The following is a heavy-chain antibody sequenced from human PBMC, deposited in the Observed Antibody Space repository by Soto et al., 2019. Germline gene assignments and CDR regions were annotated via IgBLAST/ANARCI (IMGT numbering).Heavy chain of an antibody. CDR3: ARFRVGAPYSYYYMNV. J-gene: IGHJ6*03. CDR1: GFTFSSYS. Sequence: PGGSLRLSCAASGFTFSSYSMNWVRQAPGKGLEWVSYISSSSSTIYYADSVKGRFTISRDNAKNSLYLQMNSLRAKDTTVYNWARFRVGAPYSYYYMNVGDKGTRVTVSS. CDR2: ISSSSSTI. V-gene: IGHV3-48*01. D-gene: IGHD2-21*01.